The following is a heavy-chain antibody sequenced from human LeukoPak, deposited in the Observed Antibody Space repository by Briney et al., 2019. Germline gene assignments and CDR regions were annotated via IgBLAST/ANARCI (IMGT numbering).Heavy chain of an antibody. Sequence: GESLKISCKGPGYSFTSYWIGWVRQMPGKGLEWMGIIYPGDSDTRYSPSFQGQVTISADKSISTAYLQWSSLKASDTAMYYCARRLGVMKWDRYYYYGMDVWGQGTTVTVSS. CDR2: IYPGDSDT. CDR1: GYSFTSYW. V-gene: IGHV5-51*03. D-gene: IGHD1-26*01. J-gene: IGHJ6*02. CDR3: ARRLGVMKWDRYYYYGMDV.